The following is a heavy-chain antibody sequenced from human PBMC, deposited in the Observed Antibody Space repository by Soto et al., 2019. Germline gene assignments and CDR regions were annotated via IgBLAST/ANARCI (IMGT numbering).Heavy chain of an antibody. J-gene: IGHJ4*02. CDR3: ATSKGYGYRDYFDY. CDR2: IYYGGST. CDR1: GGSISSYY. D-gene: IGHD5-18*01. V-gene: IGHV4-59*01. Sequence: TLSLTDTVYGGSISSYYGSWIRQTPGKGLEWIGYIYYGGSTNYNPSLKSRVTISVDTSKNQFSLKLSSVTAADTAVYYCATSKGYGYRDYFDYWGQGPRVTVPQ.